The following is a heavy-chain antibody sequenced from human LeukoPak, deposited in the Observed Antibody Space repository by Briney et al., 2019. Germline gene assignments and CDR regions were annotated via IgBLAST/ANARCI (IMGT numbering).Heavy chain of an antibody. CDR1: GFTFNTYA. CDR3: ARDSGDSSGYPFDY. Sequence: GGSLRLSCAASGFTFNTYAMSWVRQAPGKGLEWVSSISSSSSYIYYADSVKGRFTISRDNAKNSLYLQMNSLRAEDTAVYYCARDSGDSSGYPFDYWGQGTLVTVSS. CDR2: ISSSSSYI. D-gene: IGHD3-22*01. V-gene: IGHV3-21*01. J-gene: IGHJ4*02.